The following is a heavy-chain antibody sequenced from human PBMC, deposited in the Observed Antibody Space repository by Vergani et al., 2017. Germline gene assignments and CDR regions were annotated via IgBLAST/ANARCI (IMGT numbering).Heavy chain of an antibody. CDR3: ARDGGGAGDYP. CDR1: GYTFTSYA. CDR2: ISVDNGNT. J-gene: IGHJ5*02. V-gene: IGHV1-3*01. Sequence: QVQLVQSGAEVKKPGASVKVSCKASGYTFTSYAIHWVRQAPGQRLEWMGWISVDNGNTKYSQNFQGRVTITRDTSANTAYMELRSLRSEDTAVYYCARDGGGAGDYPWGQGTLVTVSS. D-gene: IGHD3-16*01.